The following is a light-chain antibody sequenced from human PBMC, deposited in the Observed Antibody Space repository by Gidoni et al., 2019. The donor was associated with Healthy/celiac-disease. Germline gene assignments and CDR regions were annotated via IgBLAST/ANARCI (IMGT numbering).Light chain of an antibody. CDR1: QSVSSY. J-gene: IGKJ1*01. Sequence: EMVMTQSPATLSMSPGERATLSCRSSQSVSSYLAWYQQKPGQAPRLLIYGASTSATGIPARFSGSVSGTEFTLTISSLQSEDFAVYNWPPAFXXXTKVEIK. V-gene: IGKV3-15*01. CDR3: PPA. CDR2: GAS.